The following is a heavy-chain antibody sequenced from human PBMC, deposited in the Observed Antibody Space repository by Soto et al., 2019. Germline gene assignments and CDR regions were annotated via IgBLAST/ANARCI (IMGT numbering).Heavy chain of an antibody. CDR2: IYPGDSDT. Sequence: GESLKISCKGSGYSFTSYWIGWVRQMPGKGLEWMGIIYPGDSDTRYSPSFQGQVTISADKSISTAYLQWSSLKASDTAMYYCTRRRGDGYNLHAFDIWGQGTMVTVS. CDR3: TRRRGDGYNLHAFDI. V-gene: IGHV5-51*01. J-gene: IGHJ3*02. D-gene: IGHD5-12*01. CDR1: GYSFTSYW.